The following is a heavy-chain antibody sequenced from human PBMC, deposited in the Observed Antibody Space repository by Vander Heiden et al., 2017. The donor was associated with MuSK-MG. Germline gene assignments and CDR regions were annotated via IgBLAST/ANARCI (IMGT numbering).Heavy chain of an antibody. V-gene: IGHV3-21*01. CDR2: ISSSSSYI. CDR3: ASPRAPDFDY. J-gene: IGHJ4*02. Sequence: EVQLVESGGGLGKPGGSLRLSCAAPGCTFSSYSMSWVRQAPGKGLEWVSPISSSSSYIYYADSVKGRCTISRDNAKNSLYLQMNSLRAEDTAVYYCASPRAPDFDYWGQGTLVTVSS. CDR1: GCTFSSYS.